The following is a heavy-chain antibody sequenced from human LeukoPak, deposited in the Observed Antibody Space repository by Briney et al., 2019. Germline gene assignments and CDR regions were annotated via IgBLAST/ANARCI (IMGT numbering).Heavy chain of an antibody. J-gene: IGHJ6*02. V-gene: IGHV1-2*02. Sequence: GASVKVSCKASGYTFTGYYMHWVRQAPGQGLEWMGWINPNGGGTNYAQKFQGRVTMTRDTSISTAYMELSRLRSDDTAVYYCARVFSYVYYYGMDVWGQGTTVTVSS. D-gene: IGHD1-26*01. CDR1: GYTFTGYY. CDR3: ARVFSYVYYYGMDV. CDR2: INPNGGGT.